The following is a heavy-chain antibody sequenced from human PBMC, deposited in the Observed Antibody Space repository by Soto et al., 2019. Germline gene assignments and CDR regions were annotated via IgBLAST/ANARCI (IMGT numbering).Heavy chain of an antibody. CDR1: GSTFSSYD. J-gene: IGHJ5*02. CDR3: ARGVITMVRGVNNWFDP. V-gene: IGHV1-8*01. CDR2: MNPNSGNT. D-gene: IGHD3-10*01. Sequence: ASVTVSCKASGSTFSSYDINWVRQATGQGLEWMGWMNPNSGNTGYAQKFRGRVTMTRNTSISTAYMELSSLGSEDTATYYCARGVITMVRGVNNWFDPWGQGTLVTVSS.